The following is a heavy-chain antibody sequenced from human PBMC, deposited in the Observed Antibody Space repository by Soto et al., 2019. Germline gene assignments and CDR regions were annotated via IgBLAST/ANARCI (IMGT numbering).Heavy chain of an antibody. CDR3: ATTIYDYGDYGYFDY. V-gene: IGHV3-21*01. CDR2: ISSSSSYI. CDR1: GFTFSSYS. D-gene: IGHD4-17*01. Sequence: PGGSLRLSCAASGFTFSSYSMNWVRQAPGKGLEWVSSISSSSSYIYYADSVKGRFTISRDNAKNSLYLQMNSLRVEDTAVYYCATTIYDYGDYGYFDYWGQGTLVTVSS. J-gene: IGHJ4*02.